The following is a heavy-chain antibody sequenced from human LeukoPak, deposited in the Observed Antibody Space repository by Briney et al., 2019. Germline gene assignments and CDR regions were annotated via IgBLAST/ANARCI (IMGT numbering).Heavy chain of an antibody. D-gene: IGHD3-16*01. CDR1: GFTFSNYA. CDR2: ISGSGGST. V-gene: IGHV3-23*01. J-gene: IGHJ4*02. CDR3: AKDRGLIMITFGGPSGYFDY. Sequence: TGGSLRLSCAASGFTFSNYAVNWVRQAPGKGLEWVSGISGSGGSTYYADSVEGRLTISRDNSKNTLYLQMNSLRAEDTAVYYCAKDRGLIMITFGGPSGYFDYWGQGTLVTVSS.